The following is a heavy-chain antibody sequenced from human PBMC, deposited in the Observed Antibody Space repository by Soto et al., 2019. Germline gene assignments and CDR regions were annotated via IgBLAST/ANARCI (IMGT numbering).Heavy chain of an antibody. CDR3: ARIASPGKTFLDY. Sequence: SAKVYFKASWYAFTNYNIHWVRQAPGQGLQWMGEVNPNRGTAGYAETFQGRVTMTRNASTRTVYMVLTSLTPEDTAIYYCARIASPGKTFLDYWGQGTLVTVSS. CDR2: VNPNRGTA. V-gene: IGHV1-46*01. D-gene: IGHD1-26*01. J-gene: IGHJ4*02. CDR1: WYAFTNYN.